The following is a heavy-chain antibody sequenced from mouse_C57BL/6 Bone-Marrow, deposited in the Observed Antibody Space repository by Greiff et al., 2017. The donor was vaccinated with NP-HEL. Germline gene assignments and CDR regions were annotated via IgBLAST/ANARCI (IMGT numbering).Heavy chain of an antibody. CDR2: IHPNSGST. V-gene: IGHV1-64*01. J-gene: IGHJ2*01. Sequence: VQLQQSGAELVKPGASVKLSCKASGYTFTSYWMHWVKQRPGQGLEWIGMIHPNSGSTNYNEKFKGKAPLTVDKSSSTAYMQLSSLTSEDSAVYASVYYGSSYVYFDYWGQGTTLTVSS. CDR3: VYYGSSYVYFDY. D-gene: IGHD1-1*01. CDR1: GYTFTSYW.